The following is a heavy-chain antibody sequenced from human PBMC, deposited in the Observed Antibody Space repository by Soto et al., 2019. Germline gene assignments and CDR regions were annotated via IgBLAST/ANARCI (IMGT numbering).Heavy chain of an antibody. J-gene: IGHJ4*02. CDR2: ISGSGRRT. D-gene: IGHD3-9*01. CDR1: GFTFRSYA. Sequence: PGGSLRLSCAASGFTFRSYAMNWVRQAPGKGLEWVSVISGSGRRTYYADSVKGRFTISRDNSKNTLYLQMNSLTAEDTAVYYCAKDGGDILTAYFCFDYRGQGTLVTVSS. CDR3: AKDGGDILTAYFCFDY. V-gene: IGHV3-23*01.